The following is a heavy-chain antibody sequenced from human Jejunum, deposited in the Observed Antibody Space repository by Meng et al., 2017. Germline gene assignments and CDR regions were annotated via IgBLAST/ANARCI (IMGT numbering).Heavy chain of an antibody. CDR1: GDRFTSFG. Sequence: QVQLTHAGAEVKKPGASMKVACKAPGDRFTSFGITWVRQAPGQGLEWMGWISTYNGQTNLAQKFQDRVTMTTDTSTTTVYMELRSLRSDDTAVYYCARDGVSYTMVRGPTYWGQGTLVTVSS. CDR3: ARDGVSYTMVRGPTY. V-gene: IGHV1-18*01. D-gene: IGHD3-10*01. CDR2: ISTYNGQT. J-gene: IGHJ4*02.